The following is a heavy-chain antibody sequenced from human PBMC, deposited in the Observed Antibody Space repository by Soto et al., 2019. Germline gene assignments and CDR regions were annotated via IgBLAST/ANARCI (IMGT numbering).Heavy chain of an antibody. Sequence: QVQLVESGGGVVQPGRSLRLSCAASGFTFSSYGMHWVRQAPGKGLEWVAVISYDGSNKYYADSVKGRFTISRDNSKNTLYLQMNSLRAEDTAVYYCAKLAVAAAGHDYWGQGTLVTVSS. CDR2: ISYDGSNK. V-gene: IGHV3-30*18. CDR1: GFTFSSYG. D-gene: IGHD6-13*01. J-gene: IGHJ4*02. CDR3: AKLAVAAAGHDY.